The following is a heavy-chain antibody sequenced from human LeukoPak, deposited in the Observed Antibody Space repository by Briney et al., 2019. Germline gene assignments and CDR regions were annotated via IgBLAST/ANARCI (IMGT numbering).Heavy chain of an antibody. D-gene: IGHD3-9*01. CDR1: GYTFTGYY. V-gene: IGHV1-2*02. CDR3: ARVCQDILTGYYYRMDV. CDR2: INPNSGGT. J-gene: IGHJ6*04. Sequence: GASVKVSCKASGYTFTGYYMHWVRQAPGQGLEWMGWINPNSGGTNYAQKFQGRVTMTRDTSTSTAYMELRSLRSDDTAVYYCARVCQDILTGYYYRMDVWGKGTTVSVSS.